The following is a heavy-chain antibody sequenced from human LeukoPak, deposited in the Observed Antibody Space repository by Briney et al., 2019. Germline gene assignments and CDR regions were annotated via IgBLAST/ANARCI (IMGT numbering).Heavy chain of an antibody. D-gene: IGHD6-13*01. CDR3: ARDRGSSSWYNWFDP. CDR1: GFTFSSYS. V-gene: IGHV3-21*01. J-gene: IGHJ5*02. Sequence: GGSLRLSCAAFGFTFSSYSMNWVRQAPGKGLEWVSSISSSSSYIYYADSVKGRFTISRDNAKNSLYLQMNSLRAEDTAVYYCARDRGSSSWYNWFDPWGQGTLVTVSS. CDR2: ISSSSSYI.